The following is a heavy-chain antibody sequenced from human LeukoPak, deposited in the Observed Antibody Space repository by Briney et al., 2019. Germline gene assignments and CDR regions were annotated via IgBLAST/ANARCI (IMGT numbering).Heavy chain of an antibody. Sequence: GGSLRLSCARSGSTFNIYSMSWVRQAPRKGLEWVSAISGSGDFTYYADSVKGRFTISRDNSKNTLYLQMNSLRAEDTAVFYCAKAVTTLHYWGQGTLVTVSS. J-gene: IGHJ4*02. CDR2: ISGSGDFT. CDR1: GSTFNIYS. V-gene: IGHV3-23*01. CDR3: AKAVTTLHY. D-gene: IGHD4-17*01.